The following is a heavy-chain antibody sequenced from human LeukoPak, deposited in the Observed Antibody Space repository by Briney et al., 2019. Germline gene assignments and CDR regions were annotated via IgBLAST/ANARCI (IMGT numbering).Heavy chain of an antibody. J-gene: IGHJ4*02. CDR2: INPDSGGT. CDR1: GYTFTGYH. CDR3: ARGARGYSYGYKVPDFDY. V-gene: IGHV1-2*02. Sequence: ASVKVSCKASGYTFTGYHIHWVRQAPGQGLEWMGWINPDSGGTNFPQNFQGRVTMTRDTSISTAYMEISWLRSDDTAVYYCARGARGYSYGYKVPDFDYWGQGTLVTVSS. D-gene: IGHD5-18*01.